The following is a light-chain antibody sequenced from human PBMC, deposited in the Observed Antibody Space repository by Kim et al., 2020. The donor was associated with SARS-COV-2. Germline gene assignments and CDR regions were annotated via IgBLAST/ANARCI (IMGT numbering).Light chain of an antibody. Sequence: VPPGERATLSCRASQTVRSNLAWYQQKPGQTPSLLISSASTRATGVPDRFSGSGSETEFTLTISGLQSEDFAVYYCQQYNNWPLTFGGGTKVDIK. V-gene: IGKV3-15*01. CDR2: SAS. J-gene: IGKJ4*01. CDR3: QQYNNWPLT. CDR1: QTVRSN.